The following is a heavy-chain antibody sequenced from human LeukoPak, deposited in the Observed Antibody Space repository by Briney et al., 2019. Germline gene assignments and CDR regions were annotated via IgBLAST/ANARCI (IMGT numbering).Heavy chain of an antibody. CDR3: AREIAVAGAFDY. J-gene: IGHJ4*02. CDR2: IKQDGSEK. V-gene: IGHV3-7*03. CDR1: VFTFSSYC. D-gene: IGHD6-19*01. Sequence: GGSLRLSCEASVFTFSSYCMSWVRQAPGKGLEWVANIKQDGSEKYYVDSVKGRFTISRDNAKNSLYLQMNSLRAEDTAVYCCAREIAVAGAFDYWGQGTLVTVSS.